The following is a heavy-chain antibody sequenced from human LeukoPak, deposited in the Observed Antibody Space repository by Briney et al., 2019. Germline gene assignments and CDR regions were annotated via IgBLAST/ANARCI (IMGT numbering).Heavy chain of an antibody. V-gene: IGHV4-39*06. D-gene: IGHD3-10*01. Sequence: SETLSLTCTVSGGSISSSSYYWGWIRQPPGKGLEWIGSIYYSGSTYYNPSLKSRVTISVDTSKNQFPLKLSSVTAADTAVCYCARAGGMVRGPIIYYYYYMDVWGKGTTVTVSS. CDR1: GGSISSSSYY. CDR3: ARAGGMVRGPIIYYYYYMDV. J-gene: IGHJ6*03. CDR2: IYYSGST.